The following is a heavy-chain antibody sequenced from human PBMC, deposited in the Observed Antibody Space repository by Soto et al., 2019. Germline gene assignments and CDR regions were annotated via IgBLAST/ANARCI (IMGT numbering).Heavy chain of an antibody. Sequence: EVQLLESGGDLVQPGGSLRLSCVASGLTFSRFALSWVRRSPGKGLDWLSAISGGGGSTYYADSVKGRFTVSRDNSKDTLYLQMYTLRAEDTAVYYCAKFVFYGDSLVEYWGQGTLVTVSS. J-gene: IGHJ4*02. V-gene: IGHV3-23*01. CDR2: ISGGGGST. CDR3: AKFVFYGDSLVEY. CDR1: GLTFSRFA. D-gene: IGHD4-17*01.